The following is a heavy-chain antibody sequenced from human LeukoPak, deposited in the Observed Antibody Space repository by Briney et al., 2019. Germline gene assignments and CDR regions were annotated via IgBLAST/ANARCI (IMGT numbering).Heavy chain of an antibody. D-gene: IGHD5-18*01. CDR1: GYTFTSYY. Sequence: ASVKVSCKASGYTFTSYYMHWVRQAPGQGLEWMGVINPSDGSTRYAQKFQGRVTMTRDTSTSTVYMELSSLRSEDTAIFYCARILGVDTSIYFTYWGQEPWSPSPQ. V-gene: IGHV1-46*01. CDR2: INPSDGST. CDR3: ARILGVDTSIYFTY. J-gene: IGHJ4*01.